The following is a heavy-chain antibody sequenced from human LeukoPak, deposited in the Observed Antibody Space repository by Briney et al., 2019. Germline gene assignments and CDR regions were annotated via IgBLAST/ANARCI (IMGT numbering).Heavy chain of an antibody. CDR3: ARAIAGRPKRGYYYYMDV. CDR2: IIPIFETA. J-gene: IGHJ6*03. Sequence: SVKLSCKASGGTFSSYAISWVRQAPGLGLEWMGGIIPIFETANYAQKFQGRVTITADKSTSTAYMELSRLGSEDTAVYYCARAIAGRPKRGYYYYMDVWGKGTTVTVSS. D-gene: IGHD6-6*01. V-gene: IGHV1-69*06. CDR1: GGTFSSYA.